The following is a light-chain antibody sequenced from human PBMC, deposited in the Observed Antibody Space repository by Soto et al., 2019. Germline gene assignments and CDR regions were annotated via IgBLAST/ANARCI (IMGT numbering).Light chain of an antibody. CDR2: GAS. CDR1: QSVSSY. Sequence: EIVLTQSPGTLSLSPGESATLSCRASQSVSSYLAWYQQKPGQAPRLLIYGASNRATGIPDRFSGSGSGTDFTLTISRLEPEDFAVYYWQQYGTSPELTFGGGTKVEIE. J-gene: IGKJ4*01. CDR3: QQYGTSPELT. V-gene: IGKV3-20*01.